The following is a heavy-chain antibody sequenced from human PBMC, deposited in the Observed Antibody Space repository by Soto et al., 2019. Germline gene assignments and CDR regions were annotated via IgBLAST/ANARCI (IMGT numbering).Heavy chain of an antibody. V-gene: IGHV1-18*01. CDR1: GYTFTNYG. D-gene: IGHD6-6*01. J-gene: IGHJ6*03. CDR2: IGAYNGDT. Sequence: QVQLLQSGPEVKKPGASVKVSCKASGYTFTNYGITWVRQAPGQGLEWMGGIGAYNGDTHYTEKLQGRVTMPTDTSTSTAYMELRGLKSDDTAVYYCVRVRQLVGYFYYYMDVWGKGTTVTVSS. CDR3: VRVRQLVGYFYYYMDV.